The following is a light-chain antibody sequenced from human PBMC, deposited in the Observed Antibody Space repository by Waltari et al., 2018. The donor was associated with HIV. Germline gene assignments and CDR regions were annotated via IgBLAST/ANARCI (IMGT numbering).Light chain of an antibody. V-gene: IGKV1-33*01. CDR1: QDINKY. CDR2: DAS. Sequence: IQVTQSPSSLSASVGDRVTITCQASQDINKYLNWYQQRLGKAPKLLIYDASNLETGVPSRFSGAGSGTEFTFNFSSLQPDDFATYYCQQYEKLPLTFGEGTRVDIK. J-gene: IGKJ3*01. CDR3: QQYEKLPLT.